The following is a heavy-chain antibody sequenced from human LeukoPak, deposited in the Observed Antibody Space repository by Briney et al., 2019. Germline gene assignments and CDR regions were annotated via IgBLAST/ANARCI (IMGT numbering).Heavy chain of an antibody. J-gene: IGHJ4*02. V-gene: IGHV3-73*01. CDR1: GFTFSGSA. Sequence: GGSLRLSCAASGFTFSGSALHWVRQASGKGLEWVGRIRSTANGYATAYAASVKGRFTISRDDSKNTAYLQMNSLKTEDTAVYYCTSSDSTPGWGQGTLVTVSS. CDR2: IRSTANGYAT. D-gene: IGHD3-22*01. CDR3: TSSDSTPG.